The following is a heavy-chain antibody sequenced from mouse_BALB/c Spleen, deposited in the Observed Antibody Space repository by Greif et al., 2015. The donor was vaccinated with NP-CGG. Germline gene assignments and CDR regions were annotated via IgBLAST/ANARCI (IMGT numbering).Heavy chain of an antibody. D-gene: IGHD1-2*01. CDR3: AREATAFSWFAY. Sequence: VQLVESGAELVRPGASVKLSCKASGYSFTSYWMNWVKQRPGQGLEWIGMIHPSDSETGLNQKFKDKATLTVDKSSSPAYMQLSSPTSEDSAVYYCAREATAFSWFAYWGQGTLVTVSA. V-gene: IGHV1-61*01. CDR1: GYSFTSYW. J-gene: IGHJ3*01. CDR2: IHPSDSET.